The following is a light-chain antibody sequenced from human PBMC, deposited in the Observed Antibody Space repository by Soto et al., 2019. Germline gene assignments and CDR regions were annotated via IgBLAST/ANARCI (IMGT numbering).Light chain of an antibody. Sequence: SVLTQPRSVSGSPGQSVTVSCIGTSSDVGDYNSVSWYQQHPGKAPKLMIYDVSKRPSGVPDRFSGSKSGNTASLTISGLQAEDEADYYCCSYVGGYSYVFGIGTKVNVL. V-gene: IGLV2-11*01. CDR3: CSYVGGYSYV. CDR2: DVS. CDR1: SSDVGDYNS. J-gene: IGLJ1*01.